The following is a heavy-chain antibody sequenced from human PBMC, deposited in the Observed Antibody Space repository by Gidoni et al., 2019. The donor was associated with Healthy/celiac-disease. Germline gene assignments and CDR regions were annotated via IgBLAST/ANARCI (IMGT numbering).Heavy chain of an antibody. Sequence: EVQLVESGGGLVQPGGSLRLSCAASGFTFSTYRMNWVRQAPGKGLEWVAYISSSSSTIYYADYVKGRFTISRDNAKNSLYLQMNSLRAEDTAVYYCARVWPYYSYYYMDVWGKGTTVTVSS. V-gene: IGHV3-48*01. CDR2: ISSSSSTI. CDR3: ARVWPYYSYYYMDV. J-gene: IGHJ6*03. CDR1: GFTFSTYR.